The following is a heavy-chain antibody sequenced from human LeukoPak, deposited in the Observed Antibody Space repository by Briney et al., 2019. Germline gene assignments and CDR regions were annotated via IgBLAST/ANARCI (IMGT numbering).Heavy chain of an antibody. J-gene: IGHJ4*02. CDR2: TSNDGSNK. Sequence: GGSLRLSCAASGFTFSSYAMHWVRQAPGKGLECVAVTSNDGSNKSYADSVKGRFTISRDNSKNTLYLQMNSLRAEDTAVYYCAGYDSSGYYYNWGQGTLVTVSS. D-gene: IGHD3-22*01. V-gene: IGHV3-30*04. CDR1: GFTFSSYA. CDR3: AGYDSSGYYYN.